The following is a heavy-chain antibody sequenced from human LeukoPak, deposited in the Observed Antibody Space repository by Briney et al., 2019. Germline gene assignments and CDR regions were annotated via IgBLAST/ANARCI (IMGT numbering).Heavy chain of an antibody. Sequence: YPSETLSLTCSVSGGSTTSYYWSWIRQSPGKGLEWLGLIYKSGDVNYHPSFRSRLFMSVDRSKTQVSLRLRSVTAADTAVYYCASGKYFYDDAGSVNRASRTALDLWARGTMVIVSS. CDR3: ASGKYFYDDAGSVNRASRTALDL. J-gene: IGHJ3*01. CDR2: IYKSGDV. V-gene: IGHV4-59*01. CDR1: GGSTTSYY. D-gene: IGHD3-16*01.